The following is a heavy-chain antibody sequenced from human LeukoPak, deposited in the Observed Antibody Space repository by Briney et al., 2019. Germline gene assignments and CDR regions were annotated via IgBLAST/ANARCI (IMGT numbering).Heavy chain of an antibody. CDR1: GGSISSTSYY. J-gene: IGHJ5*02. CDR2: VFYSGST. D-gene: IGHD4-11*01. V-gene: IGHV4-39*01. CDR3: ARHSTMTTVTIRP. Sequence: SETLSLTCTVSGGSISSTSYYWGWIRQPPGKGLEWIGSVFYSGSTSYDPSLKSRVTISVDTSKNQFSLKLNSVTAADTAVYFCARHSTMTTVTIRPWSQGTLVTVSS.